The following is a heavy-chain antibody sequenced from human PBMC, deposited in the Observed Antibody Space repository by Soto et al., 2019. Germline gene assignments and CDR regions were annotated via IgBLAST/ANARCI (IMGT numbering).Heavy chain of an antibody. V-gene: IGHV1-24*01. CDR3: ATTTVYSSSWHGYNSFDP. CDR1: GYTLTELS. D-gene: IGHD6-13*01. Sequence: ASVKVSCKVSGYTLTELSMHWVRQAPGKGLEWMGGFDPEDGETIYAQKFQGRVTMTEDTSTDTAYMELSSLRSEDTAVYYCATTTVYSSSWHGYNSFDPCGQGTLVTVSS. CDR2: FDPEDGET. J-gene: IGHJ5*02.